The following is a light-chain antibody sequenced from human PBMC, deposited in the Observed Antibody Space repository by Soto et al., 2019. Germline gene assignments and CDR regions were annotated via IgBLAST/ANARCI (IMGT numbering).Light chain of an antibody. CDR3: QQYDSSPLT. Sequence: DIVMTQTPLSVPVTPGEPVSISCSSSQSLLDSDDGNSYLDWYLQKPGKFPQLLIYTVSYREAGVPSRFSGSGSGTDFTLTITRVQPEDFAAYYCQQYDSSPLTFGGGTKVDI. CDR1: QSLLDSDDGNSY. J-gene: IGKJ4*01. V-gene: IGKV2-40*01. CDR2: TVS.